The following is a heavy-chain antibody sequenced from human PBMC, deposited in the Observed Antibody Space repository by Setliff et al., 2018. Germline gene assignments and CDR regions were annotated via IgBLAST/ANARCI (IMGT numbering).Heavy chain of an antibody. CDR3: AKDTHYYASSGYYCFDF. CDR2: IKQDGSEI. J-gene: IGHJ4*02. D-gene: IGHD3-22*01. CDR1: GLTFSSYW. V-gene: IGHV3-7*03. Sequence: GGSLRLSCAASGLTFSSYWMTWVRQAPGKGLEWLANIKQDGSEIYSVDSVKGRFSISRDNAKNSLYLQMNSLRAEDTAVYYCAKDTHYYASSGYYCFDFWGQGTLVTISS.